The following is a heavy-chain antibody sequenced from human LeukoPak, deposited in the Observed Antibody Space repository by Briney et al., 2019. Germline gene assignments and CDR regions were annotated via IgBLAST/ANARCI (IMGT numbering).Heavy chain of an antibody. CDR1: GFIFSNYW. V-gene: IGHV3-7*01. CDR3: AGGGFGSYGDAFDI. CDR2: IKEDGSEK. D-gene: IGHD3-16*01. Sequence: GGSLRLSCAASGFIFSNYWMTWVRQAPGKGLEWVANIKEDGSEKYYVDSVKGRFTISRDNAKNSLYLQMNSLRAEDTAVYYCAGGGFGSYGDAFDIWGQGTMVTVSS. J-gene: IGHJ3*02.